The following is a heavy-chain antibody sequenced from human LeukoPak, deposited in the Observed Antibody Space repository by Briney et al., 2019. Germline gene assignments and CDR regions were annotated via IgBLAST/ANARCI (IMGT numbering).Heavy chain of an antibody. CDR2: IGTAGDT. D-gene: IGHD4-23*01. Sequence: GGSLRLSCAASGFIFSSYDMHWVRQATGKGLEWVSAIGTAGDTYYPGSVKGRFTISRENAKNSLYLQMNSLRAGDTAVYYCARVRRDYGGLAGYYYGMDVWGQGTTVTVSS. CDR3: ARVRRDYGGLAGYYYGMDV. CDR1: GFIFSSYD. V-gene: IGHV3-13*01. J-gene: IGHJ6*02.